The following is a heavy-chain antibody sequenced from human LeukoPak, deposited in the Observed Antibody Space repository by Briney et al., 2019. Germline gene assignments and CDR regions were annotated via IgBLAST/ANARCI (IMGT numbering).Heavy chain of an antibody. D-gene: IGHD6-13*01. CDR2: IIPIFGTA. CDR1: GGTFSSYA. Sequence: SVKVSCKASGGTFSSYAIGWVRQAPGQGLEWMGGIIPIFGTANYAQKFQGRVTITADKSTSTAYMELSSLRSEDTAMYYCARDGGIAAAGNAFDIWGQGTMVTVSS. J-gene: IGHJ3*02. CDR3: ARDGGIAAAGNAFDI. V-gene: IGHV1-69*06.